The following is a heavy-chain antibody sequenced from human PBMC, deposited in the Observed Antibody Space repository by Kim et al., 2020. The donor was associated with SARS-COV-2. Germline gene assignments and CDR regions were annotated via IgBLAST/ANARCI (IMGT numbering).Heavy chain of an antibody. CDR1: GFTFAATT. CDR2: INTNGNNI. Sequence: GGSLRLSCVGSGFTFAATTLHWVRQAPGKGLEYVSGINTNGNNIWYADSVRGRVTTSRDNSKNTVYLQMDSLTSDDTAVYYCAKSRAFGIPQWSHFDTWG. D-gene: IGHD6-19*01. CDR3: AKSRAFGIPQWSHFDT. V-gene: IGHV3-64*02. J-gene: IGHJ4*01.